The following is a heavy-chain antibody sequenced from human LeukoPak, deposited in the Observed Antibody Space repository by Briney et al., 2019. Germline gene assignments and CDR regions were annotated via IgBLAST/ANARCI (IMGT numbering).Heavy chain of an antibody. CDR1: GYTFTSYG. D-gene: IGHD3-9*01. CDR3: ARPSYDILTGYLRCFDY. J-gene: IGHJ4*02. V-gene: IGHV1-18*01. Sequence: ASVKVPCKASGYTFTSYGISWVRQAPGQGLEWMGWISAYNGNTNYAQKLQGRVTMTTDTSTSTAYMELRSLRSDDTAVYYCARPSYDILTGYLRCFDYWAQGTLVTVSS. CDR2: ISAYNGNT.